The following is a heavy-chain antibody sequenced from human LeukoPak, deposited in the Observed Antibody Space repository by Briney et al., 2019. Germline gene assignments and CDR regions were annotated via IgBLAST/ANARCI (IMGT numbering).Heavy chain of an antibody. CDR2: IYYSGST. Sequence: SETLSLTCTVSGGSISSYYWSWIRQPPGKGLEWIGYIYYSGSTNYNPSLKSRVTISVDTSKNQFSLKLSSVTAADTAVYYCARSLRTTLYAFDIWGQGTMVTVSS. CDR1: GGSISSYY. J-gene: IGHJ3*02. CDR3: ARSLRTTLYAFDI. V-gene: IGHV4-59*01. D-gene: IGHD4-11*01.